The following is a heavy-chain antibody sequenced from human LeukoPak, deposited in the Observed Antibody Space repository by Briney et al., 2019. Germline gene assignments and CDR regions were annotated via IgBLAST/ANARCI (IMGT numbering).Heavy chain of an antibody. Sequence: PGGSLRLSCAASGFTFSSYEMNWVRQAPGKGLEWVSYISSGGNTIYYADSVKDRFTISRDNAKNSLYLQMNSLRAEDTAVYYCARTSGERDNWFVPWGQGTPVTVSS. CDR1: GFTFSSYE. V-gene: IGHV3-48*03. CDR3: ARTSGERDNWFVP. CDR2: ISSGGNTI. D-gene: IGHD4-17*01. J-gene: IGHJ5*02.